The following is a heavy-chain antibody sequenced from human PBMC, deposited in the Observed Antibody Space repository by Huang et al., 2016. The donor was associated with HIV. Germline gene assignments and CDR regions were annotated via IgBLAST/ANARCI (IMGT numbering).Heavy chain of an antibody. V-gene: IGHV4-39*01. Sequence: QLQLQESGPGLVKPSETLSLTCTVSGGSIRSDNYYWGWIRQPPGKGLEWIGSIYYSGGTYSNPSLKSRVTITGDTSKNQFSLKMRSVTAADTAVYYCARLPGSITMIRGVITDPYWGQGTLVTVSS. CDR3: ARLPGSITMIRGVITDPY. J-gene: IGHJ4*02. D-gene: IGHD3-10*01. CDR2: IYYSGGT. CDR1: GGSIRSDNYY.